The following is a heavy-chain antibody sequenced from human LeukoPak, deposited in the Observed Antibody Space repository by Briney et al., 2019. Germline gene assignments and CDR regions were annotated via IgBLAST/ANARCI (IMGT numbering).Heavy chain of an antibody. D-gene: IGHD3-9*01. CDR2: ISSNGGST. Sequence: GGSLRLSCAASGFTFSNYAMHWVRQAPGRGLEYVSAISSNGGSTYYANSVKGRFTISRDNSKNTLYLQMGSLRAEDMAVYYCARVSLGTSGRYFDWSSPGDSFDIWGQGTMVTVSS. CDR3: ARVSLGTSGRYFDWSSPGDSFDI. V-gene: IGHV3-64*01. CDR1: GFTFSNYA. J-gene: IGHJ3*02.